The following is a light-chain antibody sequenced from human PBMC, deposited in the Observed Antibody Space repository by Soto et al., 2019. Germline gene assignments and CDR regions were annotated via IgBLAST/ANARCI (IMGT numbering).Light chain of an antibody. V-gene: IGKV4-1*01. CDR2: WAS. CDR3: QQYYISPIT. Sequence: DIVMPQAPASLAVSLGERATINCKSSQSVLYISNNENYLAWYQQQPGQPPKLLIHWASTRESGVPDRFSGSGSGTDFTLTISSLQAEDVAVYYCQQYYISPITFGQGTRLEIK. J-gene: IGKJ5*01. CDR1: QSVLYISNNENY.